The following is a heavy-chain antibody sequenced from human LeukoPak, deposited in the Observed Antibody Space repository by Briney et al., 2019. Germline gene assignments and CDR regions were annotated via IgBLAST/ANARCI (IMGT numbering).Heavy chain of an antibody. CDR2: ISSSSSSYI. Sequence: GGSLRLSCAASGFTFSSYSMNWVRQAPGKGLEWVSSISSSSSSYIYYADSVKGRFTISRDNARNSLYLQMNSLRAEDTAVYYCARDSPNEAILWWSIDYWGQGTLVTVSS. CDR3: ARDSPNEAILWWSIDY. V-gene: IGHV3-21*01. J-gene: IGHJ4*02. D-gene: IGHD2-21*01. CDR1: GFTFSSYS.